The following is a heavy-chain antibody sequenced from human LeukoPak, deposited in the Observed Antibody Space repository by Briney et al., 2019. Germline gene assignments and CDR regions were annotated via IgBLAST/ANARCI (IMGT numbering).Heavy chain of an antibody. V-gene: IGHV4-59*01. J-gene: IGHJ4*02. Sequence: SETLSLTCTVSGGSISSYYWSWIRQPPGKGLEWIGYIYYSGSTHYNPSLKSRVTISVDTSKNQFSLKLSSVTAADTAVYYCARDRPFDYWGQGTLVTVSS. CDR1: GGSISSYY. CDR3: ARDRPFDY. CDR2: IYYSGST.